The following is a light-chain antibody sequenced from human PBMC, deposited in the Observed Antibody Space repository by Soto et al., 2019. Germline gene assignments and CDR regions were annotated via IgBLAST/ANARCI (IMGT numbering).Light chain of an antibody. J-gene: IGKJ5*01. CDR2: DAS. Sequence: EIVLTQSPGTLSLSPGERATLSCRASQSVSSSFLSWYQQKPGQAPRLLIYDASNRATGIPARFSGSGSGTDFTPTISSLEAEDFAVYYCQQRSNWPPITFGQGTRLEI. CDR1: QSVSSSF. V-gene: IGKV3-11*01. CDR3: QQRSNWPPIT.